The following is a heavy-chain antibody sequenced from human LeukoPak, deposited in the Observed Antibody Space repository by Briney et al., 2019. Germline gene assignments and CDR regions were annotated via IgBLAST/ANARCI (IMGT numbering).Heavy chain of an antibody. CDR2: IYSTTTYI. J-gene: IGHJ4*01. Sequence: PGGSLRLSCAASGFTFSSFSMNWVRQAPGKGLEWVSSIYSTTTYIYYEDSVKGRFTISRDNAENSLYLQMNSLRAEDTAVYSCAKYTSGTSYRGLDQWGHGTLVTVSS. CDR3: AKYTSGTSYRGLDQ. CDR1: GFTFSSFS. D-gene: IGHD3-10*01. V-gene: IGHV3-21*04.